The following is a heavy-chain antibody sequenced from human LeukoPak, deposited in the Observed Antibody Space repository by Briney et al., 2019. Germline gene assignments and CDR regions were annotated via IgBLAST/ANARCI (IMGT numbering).Heavy chain of an antibody. V-gene: IGHV3-53*01. Sequence: GGSLRLSCAASGFTVSSNYMSWVRQAPGKGLEWVSVIYSGGSTYYADSAKGRFTISRDNSKNTLYLQMNSLRAEDTAVYYCARGDTRNGGWFDPWGQGTLVTVSS. J-gene: IGHJ5*02. CDR2: IYSGGST. CDR1: GFTVSSNY. D-gene: IGHD1-1*01. CDR3: ARGDTRNGGWFDP.